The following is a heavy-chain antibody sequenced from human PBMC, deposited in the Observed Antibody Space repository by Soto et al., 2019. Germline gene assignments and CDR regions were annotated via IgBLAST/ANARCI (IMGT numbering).Heavy chain of an antibody. CDR3: ARVGLGYYDSSGYYSLDFDY. Sequence: QVQLQESGPGLVKPSETLSLTCTVSGGSISSYYWSWIRQPPGKGLEWIGYIYYSGSTNYNPSLKSRVTISVDTSKNQFSLKLSSVTAADTAVYYCARVGLGYYDSSGYYSLDFDYWGQGTLVTVSS. D-gene: IGHD3-22*01. CDR2: IYYSGST. J-gene: IGHJ4*02. V-gene: IGHV4-59*01. CDR1: GGSISSYY.